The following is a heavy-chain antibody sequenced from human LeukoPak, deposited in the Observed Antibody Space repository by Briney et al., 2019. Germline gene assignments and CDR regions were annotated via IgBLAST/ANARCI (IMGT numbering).Heavy chain of an antibody. Sequence: GGSLRLSCAASGFTYSSYAMSWVRQAPGKGLEWVSAISSSGASAHYADSVKGRFTISRDNSKKTLNLQMNSLRAEDTAVYYCAKEALLYGVDVWGQGTTVTVSS. CDR1: GFTYSSYA. D-gene: IGHD2/OR15-2a*01. J-gene: IGHJ6*02. CDR2: ISSSGASA. V-gene: IGHV3-23*01. CDR3: AKEALLYGVDV.